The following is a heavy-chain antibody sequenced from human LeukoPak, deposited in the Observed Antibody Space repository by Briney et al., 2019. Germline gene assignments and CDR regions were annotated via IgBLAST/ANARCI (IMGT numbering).Heavy chain of an antibody. V-gene: IGHV3-30-3*01. CDR2: ISYDGSNK. Sequence: GRSLRLSCAASGFTFGSHAMHWVRQAPGKGLEWVAVISYDGSNKYYADSVKGRFTISRDNSKNTLYLQMNSLRAEDTAVYYCARGLATIAYWGQGTLVTVSS. CDR3: ARGLATIAY. D-gene: IGHD5-24*01. J-gene: IGHJ4*02. CDR1: GFTFGSHA.